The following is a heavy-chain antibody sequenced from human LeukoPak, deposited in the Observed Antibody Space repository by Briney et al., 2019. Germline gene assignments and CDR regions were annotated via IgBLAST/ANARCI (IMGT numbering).Heavy chain of an antibody. J-gene: IGHJ4*02. D-gene: IGHD2-21*02. CDR3: ARAGYCGGDCSYFDY. CDR1: GYTFTSYG. CDR2: ISAYNGNT. V-gene: IGHV1-18*01. Sequence: GASVKDSCKASGYTFTSYGISWVRQAPGQGLEWMGWISAYNGNTNYAQKLQGRVTMTTDTSTSTAYMELRSLRSDDTAVYYCARAGYCGGDCSYFDYWGQGTLVTVSS.